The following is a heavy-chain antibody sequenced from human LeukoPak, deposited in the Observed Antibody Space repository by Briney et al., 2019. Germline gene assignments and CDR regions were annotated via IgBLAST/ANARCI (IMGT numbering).Heavy chain of an antibody. CDR3: AISGGYCSSTSCYTRFPYFQH. CDR1: GYTFTSYD. Sequence: ASVKVSCKASGYTFTSYDINWVRQAPGQGLEWMGWINPNSGGTNYAQKFQGRVTMTRDTSISTAYMELSRLRSDDTAVYYCAISGGYCSSTSCYTRFPYFQHWGQGTLVTVSS. J-gene: IGHJ1*01. D-gene: IGHD2-2*02. CDR2: INPNSGGT. V-gene: IGHV1-2*02.